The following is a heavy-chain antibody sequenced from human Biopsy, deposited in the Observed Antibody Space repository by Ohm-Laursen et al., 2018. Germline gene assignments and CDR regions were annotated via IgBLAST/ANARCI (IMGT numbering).Heavy chain of an antibody. D-gene: IGHD1-26*01. CDR1: GGTFTNYA. CDR2: IIPIFGTA. J-gene: IGHJ4*02. V-gene: IGHV1-69*01. CDR3: ARDALGGGSYRFFY. Sequence: SSVKVSCKASGGTFTNYAISWVRQAPGQGLEWMRGIIPIFGTANYAQKFQGRVTITADESTSTAYMELSSLRSDDTAVYYCARDALGGGSYRFFYWGQGSLVTVSS.